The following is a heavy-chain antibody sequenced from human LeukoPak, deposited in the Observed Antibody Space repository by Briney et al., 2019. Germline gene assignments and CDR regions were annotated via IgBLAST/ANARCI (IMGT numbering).Heavy chain of an antibody. J-gene: IGHJ5*02. Sequence: SETLSLTCTVSGFSITSDYYWGWVRQPPGKGLEWIGTIYHSGSTYYNPSLLGRVTISVDTSKNQFSLKLSSVTAADTAVYYCARGQGNGGGYNWFDPWGQGTLVTVSS. D-gene: IGHD4-23*01. CDR1: GFSITSDYY. CDR2: IYHSGST. V-gene: IGHV4-38-2*02. CDR3: ARGQGNGGGYNWFDP.